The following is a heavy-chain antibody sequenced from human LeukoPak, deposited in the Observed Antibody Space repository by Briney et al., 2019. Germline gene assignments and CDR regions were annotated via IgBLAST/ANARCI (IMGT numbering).Heavy chain of an antibody. D-gene: IGHD3/OR15-3a*01. J-gene: IGHJ5*02. CDR2: ICYSGST. CDR3: ARQEIGLRSFDP. CDR1: GGSISSSSYY. Sequence: PSETLSLTCTVSGGSISSSSYYWGWIRQPPGKGLEWIGSICYSGSTYYNPSLKSRVTISVDTSKNQFSLNLSSVTAADTAVYYCARQEIGLRSFDPWGQGTLVTVSS. V-gene: IGHV4-39*01.